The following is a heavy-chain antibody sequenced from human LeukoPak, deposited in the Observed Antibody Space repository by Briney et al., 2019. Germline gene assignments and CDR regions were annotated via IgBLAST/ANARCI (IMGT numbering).Heavy chain of an antibody. CDR3: ARSTVVNNLDY. CDR2: IYHSGST. CDR1: GYSISSGYY. J-gene: IGHJ4*02. D-gene: IGHD4-23*01. V-gene: IGHV4-38-2*02. Sequence: PSETLSLTCTVSGYSISSGYYWGWIRQPPGKGLEWIGSIYHSGSTYYNPSLKSRVTISVDTSKNQFSLKLSSVTAVDTAVRYCARSTVVNNLDYWGQGTLVTVSS.